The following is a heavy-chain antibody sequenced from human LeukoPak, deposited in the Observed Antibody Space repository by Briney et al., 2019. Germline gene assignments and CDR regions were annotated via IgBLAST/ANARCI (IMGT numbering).Heavy chain of an antibody. D-gene: IGHD5-12*01. Sequence: ASVKVSCKASGYTFANYYMHWVRQAPGQGLEWMGIINPSGGSTIYAQKFQGRVTMTRDTSTSTVYMELSSLRFEDTAVYYCANQEWLRFNLNAFDIWGQGTMVTVSS. CDR3: ANQEWLRFNLNAFDI. CDR1: GYTFANYY. CDR2: INPSGGST. V-gene: IGHV1-46*01. J-gene: IGHJ3*02.